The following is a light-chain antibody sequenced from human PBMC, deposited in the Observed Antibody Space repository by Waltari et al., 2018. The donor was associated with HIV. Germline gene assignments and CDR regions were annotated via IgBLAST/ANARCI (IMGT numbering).Light chain of an antibody. CDR3: QQLHTFPLT. Sequence: DIQLTNTPSFLPASVGSRVTVACRASQDLSDFLAWYQQKPGTAPRLLIYDASTLYSGVPSRFRGIGSGTEFTLTISSLQPEDFASYYCQQLHTFPLTFGGGTKV. V-gene: IGKV1-9*01. J-gene: IGKJ4*01. CDR2: DAS. CDR1: QDLSDF.